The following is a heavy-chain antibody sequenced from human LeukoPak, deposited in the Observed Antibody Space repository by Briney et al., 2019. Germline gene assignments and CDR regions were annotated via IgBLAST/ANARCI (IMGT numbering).Heavy chain of an antibody. D-gene: IGHD2/OR15-2a*01. CDR1: GFTFWTKW. CDR2: INTDATII. Sequence: GGSLRLSCVASGFTFWTKWMHWVRQAPGKGLECDSRINTDATIINYADSVKGRFTISRDNARNTVYLQMNSLRVEDTAVYYCVRDLEIVTTPAGITPGDDFDYWGQGALVTVSA. CDR3: VRDLEIVTTPAGITPGDDFDY. V-gene: IGHV3-74*01. J-gene: IGHJ4*02.